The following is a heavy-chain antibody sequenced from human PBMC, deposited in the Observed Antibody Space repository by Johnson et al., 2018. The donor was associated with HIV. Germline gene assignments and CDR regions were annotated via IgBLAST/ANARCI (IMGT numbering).Heavy chain of an antibody. CDR3: AKPHQYDSSGYWSGRDASDI. J-gene: IGHJ3*02. Sequence: QVQLVESGGGVVQPGRSLRISCAASGFTFRSYAMHSVRQAPGKGLEWVAFISYDGSNKYYRDSVKGRFTISRDNSENTLYLQMNSLRAEDTAVYYCAKPHQYDSSGYWSGRDASDIWGQGTMVTVSS. D-gene: IGHD3-22*01. CDR1: GFTFRSYA. CDR2: ISYDGSNK. V-gene: IGHV3-30*10.